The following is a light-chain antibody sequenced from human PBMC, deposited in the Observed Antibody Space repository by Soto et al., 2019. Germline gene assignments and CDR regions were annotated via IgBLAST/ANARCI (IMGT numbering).Light chain of an antibody. CDR1: QDVRNW. CDR2: AGS. V-gene: IGKV1-12*01. J-gene: IGKJ4*01. CDR3: QQTNNFPLT. Sequence: DIQMTQSPSSVSASVGDRVTITCRASQDVRNWVAWYQQTPGKAPELLIFAGSRLQSGVPSTFSGTGSGTDFTLTISSLQPEYFATYFCQQTNNFPLTFGGGTKVEIK.